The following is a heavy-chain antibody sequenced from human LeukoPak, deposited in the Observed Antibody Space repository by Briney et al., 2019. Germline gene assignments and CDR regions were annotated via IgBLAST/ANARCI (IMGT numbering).Heavy chain of an antibody. V-gene: IGHV3-23*01. CDR2: ISGSGGAT. CDR3: AKDQTTVTTGVFDY. J-gene: IGHJ4*02. CDR1: GFTFNTYG. D-gene: IGHD4-17*01. Sequence: PGGSLRLSCAASGFTFNTYGMSWVRQAPGKGLEWVSGISGSGGATYYADSVKGRFTISRDNSKNTLYLQMNSLRAEDTAVYYCAKDQTTVTTGVFDYWGQGTLVTVSS.